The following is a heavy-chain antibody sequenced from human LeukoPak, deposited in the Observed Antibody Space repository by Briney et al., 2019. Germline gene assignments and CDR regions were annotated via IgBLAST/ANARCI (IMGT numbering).Heavy chain of an antibody. CDR2: IKSKTDGGTT. Sequence: GGSLRLSCAASGFTFSNAWMSWVRQAPGKGLEWVGRIKSKTDGGTTDYAAPVKGRFTISRDDSKNTLYLQVNSLKTEDTAVYYCTTDFFMTTVTFDAFDIWGQGTMVTVSS. CDR1: GFTFSNAW. V-gene: IGHV3-15*01. CDR3: TTDFFMTTVTFDAFDI. D-gene: IGHD4-17*01. J-gene: IGHJ3*02.